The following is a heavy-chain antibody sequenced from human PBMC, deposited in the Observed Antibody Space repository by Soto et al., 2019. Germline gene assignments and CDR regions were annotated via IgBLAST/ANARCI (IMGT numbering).Heavy chain of an antibody. Sequence: SETLSLTCAVSGGSISSGGYSWSWIRQPPGKGLEWIGYIYHSGSTYYNPSLKSRVTISVDRSKNQFSLKLSSVTAADTAVYYCARGSVQGEIAAAGLYYFDYWGQGTLVTVSS. CDR2: IYHSGST. CDR3: ARGSVQGEIAAAGLYYFDY. V-gene: IGHV4-30-2*01. J-gene: IGHJ4*02. D-gene: IGHD6-13*01. CDR1: GGSISSGGYS.